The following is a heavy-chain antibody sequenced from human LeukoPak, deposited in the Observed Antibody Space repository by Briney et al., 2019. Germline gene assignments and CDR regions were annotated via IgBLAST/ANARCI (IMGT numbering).Heavy chain of an antibody. J-gene: IGHJ6*02. CDR2: INWSGAST. D-gene: IGHD3-10*01. CDR3: AKNGGPHGMDV. CDR1: GFTFDDYG. V-gene: IGHV3-20*04. Sequence: LAGGSLRLSCAASGFTFDDYGMGWVRQPPGKGLEWVSGINWSGASTGYVDSVKGRFTISRDNAKNSLYLQMNSLRAGDTAVYYCAKNGGPHGMDVWGQGTTVTVSS.